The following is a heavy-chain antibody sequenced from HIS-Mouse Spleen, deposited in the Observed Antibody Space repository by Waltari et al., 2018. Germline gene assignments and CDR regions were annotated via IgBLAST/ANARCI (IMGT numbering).Heavy chain of an antibody. J-gene: IGHJ4*02. D-gene: IGHD1-26*01. CDR2: IYSGGST. V-gene: IGHV3-66*01. Sequence: EVQLVESGGGLVQPGGSLRPSCAASGFTVSSNYMSWVRQAPGKGLEWVSVIYSGGSTYYADSVKGRFTISRDNSKNTLYLQMNSLRAEDTAVYYCARFTPVSGSFDYWGQGTLVTVSS. CDR3: ARFTPVSGSFDY. CDR1: GFTVSSNY.